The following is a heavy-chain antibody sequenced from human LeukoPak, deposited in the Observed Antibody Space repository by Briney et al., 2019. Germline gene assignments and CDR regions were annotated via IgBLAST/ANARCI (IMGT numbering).Heavy chain of an antibody. CDR2: INPNSGGT. CDR3: AREGGGYSYGPFDY. CDR1: GYTFTGYY. V-gene: IGHV1-2*02. J-gene: IGHJ4*02. D-gene: IGHD5-18*01. Sequence: GASVKVSCKASGYTFTGYYMHWVRQAPGQGLEWMGWINPNSGGTNYAQKFQGRVTMTRDTSISTAYMELSRLRSDDTAVYYCAREGGGYSYGPFDYWGQGTLVTVPS.